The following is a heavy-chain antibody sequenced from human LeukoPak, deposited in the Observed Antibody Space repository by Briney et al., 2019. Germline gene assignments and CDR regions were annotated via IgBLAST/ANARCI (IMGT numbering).Heavy chain of an antibody. D-gene: IGHD6-13*01. CDR2: IKPDGRDT. V-gene: IGHV3-7*01. Sequence: GGTLRLSCAASGFTFSSYSMSWVRQAPGKGLEWVATIKPDGRDTYYVDSVKGRFTISRDNAKNSLYLQMNSLRAEDTAVYYCARSAAGSRYYMDVWGNGTTVTVSS. CDR1: GFTFSSYS. J-gene: IGHJ6*03. CDR3: ARSAAGSRYYMDV.